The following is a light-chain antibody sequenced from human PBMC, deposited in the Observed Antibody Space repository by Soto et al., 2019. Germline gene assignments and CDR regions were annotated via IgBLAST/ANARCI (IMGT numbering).Light chain of an antibody. J-gene: IGKJ2*01. V-gene: IGKV3-20*01. CDR3: QQYGSSPVT. CDR1: QSVSSSY. CDR2: GAS. Sequence: EIVLTQSPGTLSLSPGERATLSCRASQSVSSSYLAWYQQKPGQAPRLLIYGASSRATGIPGRFSGSGSGTDFTLTISRLEPEDFAVYYCQQYGSSPVTFGQGTKLEIK.